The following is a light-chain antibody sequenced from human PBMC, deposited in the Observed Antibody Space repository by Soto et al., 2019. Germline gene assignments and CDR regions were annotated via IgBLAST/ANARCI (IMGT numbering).Light chain of an antibody. CDR2: GNS. CDR1: SSNIGAGYD. J-gene: IGLJ1*01. CDR3: QYYESSLSAYV. Sequence: VLTQPPSVSGAPGQRVTISCTGSSSNIGAGYDVHWYQQLPGTAPKLLIYGNSNRPSGVPDRFSGSKSGTSASLAITGLQAEDEADYYCQYYESSLSAYVFGTATKVTVL. V-gene: IGLV1-40*01.